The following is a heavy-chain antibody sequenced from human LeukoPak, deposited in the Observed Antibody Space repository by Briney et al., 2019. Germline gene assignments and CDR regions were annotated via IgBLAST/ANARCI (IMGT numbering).Heavy chain of an antibody. D-gene: IGHD1-7*01. CDR2: IYYSGST. J-gene: IGHJ4*02. Sequence: SETLSLTCTVSGGSISSYYWSWIRQPPGKGLEWIGYIYYSGSTNYNPSLKSRVTISVDTSKNQFSLKLSSVTAADTAVYYCARIHWNYVASRYYFDYWGQGTLVTVSS. V-gene: IGHV4-59*01. CDR3: ARIHWNYVASRYYFDY. CDR1: GGSISSYY.